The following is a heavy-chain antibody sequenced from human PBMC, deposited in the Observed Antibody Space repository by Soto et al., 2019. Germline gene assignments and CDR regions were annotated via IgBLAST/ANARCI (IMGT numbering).Heavy chain of an antibody. J-gene: IGHJ6*04. CDR1: GGSFSGYY. CDR3: ARGRGDIVVVVAAGRTRMDV. D-gene: IGHD2-15*01. CDR2: INHSGST. V-gene: IGHV4-34*01. Sequence: QVQLQQWGAGLLKPSETLSLTCAVYGGSFSGYYWSWIRQPPGKGLEWIGEINHSGSTNYNPSLKSRVTISVDTSKNQFSLKLSSVTAAETAVYYCARGRGDIVVVVAAGRTRMDVWGKGTTVTVSS.